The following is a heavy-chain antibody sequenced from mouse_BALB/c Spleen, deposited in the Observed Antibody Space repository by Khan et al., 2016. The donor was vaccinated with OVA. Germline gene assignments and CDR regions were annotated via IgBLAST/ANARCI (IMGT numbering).Heavy chain of an antibody. CDR2: INPDNGDT. J-gene: IGHJ1*01. CDR3: VRGLFDV. Sequence: EVQLQQSGPELVKPGASVKMSCKASGYTFTDYYMKWLKQSHGKSLEWIGDINPDNGDTFYNQKFKDKATLTVDKSSSTAHLQLNGRTSEDSAVYYCVRGLFDVWGAGTTVTVSS. CDR1: GYTFTDYY. V-gene: IGHV1-26*01.